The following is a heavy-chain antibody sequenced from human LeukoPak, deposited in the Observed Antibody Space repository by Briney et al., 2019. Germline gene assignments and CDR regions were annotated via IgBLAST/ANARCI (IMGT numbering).Heavy chain of an antibody. Sequence: GRSLRLSCAASGFTFSSYGMHWVRQAPGKGLEWVAVIWYDGSNKYYADSVKGRFTISRDNSKNTLYLQMNSLRAEDTAVYYCARDHLATVTTMFDYWGQGTLVTVSS. J-gene: IGHJ4*02. D-gene: IGHD4-17*01. CDR1: GFTFSSYG. CDR3: ARDHLATVTTMFDY. CDR2: IWYDGSNK. V-gene: IGHV3-33*01.